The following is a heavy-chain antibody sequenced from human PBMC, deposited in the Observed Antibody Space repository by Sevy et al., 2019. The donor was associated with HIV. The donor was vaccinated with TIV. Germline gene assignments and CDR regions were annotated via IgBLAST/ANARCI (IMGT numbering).Heavy chain of an antibody. Sequence: GGSLRLSCAASGFTVSSNYMSWVRQAPGKGLEWVSVIYSGGSTYYADSVKGRFTISRDNSKNTLYLQMNSLRAEDTDVYYCARDYYDILTGYYSIYWGQGTLVTVSS. J-gene: IGHJ4*02. CDR1: GFTVSSNY. D-gene: IGHD3-9*01. CDR3: ARDYYDILTGYYSIY. V-gene: IGHV3-53*01. CDR2: IYSGGST.